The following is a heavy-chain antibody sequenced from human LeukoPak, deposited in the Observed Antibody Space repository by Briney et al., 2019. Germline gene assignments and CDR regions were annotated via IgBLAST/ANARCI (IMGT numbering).Heavy chain of an antibody. CDR1: GFTFSSYA. D-gene: IGHD3/OR15-3a*01. V-gene: IGHV3-23*01. CDR2: ISGSGGST. J-gene: IGHJ4*02. Sequence: GGSLRLSCAASGFTFSSYAMSWVRQAPGKGLEWVSAISGSGGSTYYADSVKGRFTISRDNSKNTLYLQMNSLRSEDTAVYYCAKVWDWGIGSYWGQGTLVTVSS. CDR3: AKVWDWGIGSY.